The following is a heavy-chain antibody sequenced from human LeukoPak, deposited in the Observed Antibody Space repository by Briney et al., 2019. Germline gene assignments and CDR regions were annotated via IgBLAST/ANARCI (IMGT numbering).Heavy chain of an antibody. CDR3: ARQVDCSTTSCYPPEFDF. Sequence: GESLKISCKGSGYSFTNYRISWVRQMPGKGLEWMGRIDPSDSYASYSPSFQGHVTISADRPISTVYLQWSSLKASDTAIYYCARQVDCSTTSCYPPEFDFWGQGTLVTVSS. J-gene: IGHJ4*02. D-gene: IGHD2-2*01. CDR2: IDPSDSYA. V-gene: IGHV5-10-1*01. CDR1: GYSFTNYR.